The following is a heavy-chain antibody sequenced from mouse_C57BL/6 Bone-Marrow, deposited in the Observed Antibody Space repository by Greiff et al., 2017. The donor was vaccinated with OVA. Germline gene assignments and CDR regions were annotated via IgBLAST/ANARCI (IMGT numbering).Heavy chain of an antibody. V-gene: IGHV1-82*01. D-gene: IGHD3-3*01. J-gene: IGHJ2*01. CDR1: GYAFSSSW. CDR3: ARGGDPDY. Sequence: QVQLQQSGPELVKPGASVKISCKASGYAFSSSWMNWVKQRPGKGLEWIGRIYPGDGDTNYNGKFKGKATLTADKTSSTAYMQLSSLTSEDSAVYICARGGDPDYWGQGTTLTVSS. CDR2: IYPGDGDT.